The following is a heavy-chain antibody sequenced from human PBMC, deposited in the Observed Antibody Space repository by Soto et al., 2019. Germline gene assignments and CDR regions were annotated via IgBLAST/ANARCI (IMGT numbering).Heavy chain of an antibody. J-gene: IGHJ2*01. D-gene: IGHD3-9*01. CDR1: GYTFTSYA. Sequence: QVQLVQSGAEVKKPGASVKVSCKASGYTFTSYAISWVRQAPGQGLEWMGWISGNTGDTRYAQKLQGRVTMTTDTSTSTGYMELRRLRSDDTGVYYCARVDWGNGYWYFDLWGRGTLVTVSS. CDR2: ISGNTGDT. V-gene: IGHV1-18*01. CDR3: ARVDWGNGYWYFDL.